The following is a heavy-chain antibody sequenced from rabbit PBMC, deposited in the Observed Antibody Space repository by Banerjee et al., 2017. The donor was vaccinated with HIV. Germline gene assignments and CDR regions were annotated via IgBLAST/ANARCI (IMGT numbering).Heavy chain of an antibody. V-gene: IGHV1S45*01. CDR3: ARDAAGREDFNL. J-gene: IGHJ4*01. CDR2: INAITGKA. CDR1: AFSFSTSYD. D-gene: IGHD4-2*01. Sequence: QEQLVESGGGLVQPEGSLTLTCTASAFSFSTSYDMCWVRQAPGKGLEWIACINAITGKAVYANWAKGRFTFSKTSSTTVTLQVTSLTAADTATYFCARDAAGREDFNLWGQGTLVTVS.